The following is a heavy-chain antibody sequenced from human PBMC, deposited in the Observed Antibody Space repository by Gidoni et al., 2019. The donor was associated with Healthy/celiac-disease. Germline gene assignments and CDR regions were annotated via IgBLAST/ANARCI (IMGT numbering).Heavy chain of an antibody. D-gene: IGHD6-6*01. CDR1: GGSISSRSYY. V-gene: IGHV4-39*07. Sequence: QLQLQESGPGLVKPSETLSLTCTVSGGSISSRSYYWGWIRQPPGKGLEWIGSIYYSGSTYYNPSLKSRVTISVDTSKNQFSLKLSSVTAADTAVYYCARNFVEYSSSDDLSLIDYWGQGTLVTVSS. J-gene: IGHJ4*02. CDR2: IYYSGST. CDR3: ARNFVEYSSSDDLSLIDY.